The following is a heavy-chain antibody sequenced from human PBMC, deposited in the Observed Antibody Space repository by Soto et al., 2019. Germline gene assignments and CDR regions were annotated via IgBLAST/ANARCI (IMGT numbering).Heavy chain of an antibody. J-gene: IGHJ4*02. V-gene: IGHV4-4*02. D-gene: IGHD2-15*01. CDR3: ARGFSGYCSGGSCSSFDY. CDR2: IFHSGIT. Sequence: ASETLSLTCAVSGDSISSTHWWTLVRQPPGKGLEYIGQIFHSGITNYNPSLESRVTISLDKSKSQFSLELNSVTGADTAIYYCARGFSGYCSGGSCSSFDYWGQRTLVTVSS. CDR1: GDSISSTHW.